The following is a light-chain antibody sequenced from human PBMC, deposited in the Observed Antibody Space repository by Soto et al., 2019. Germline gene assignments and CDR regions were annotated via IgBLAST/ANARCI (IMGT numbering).Light chain of an antibody. V-gene: IGKV3-15*01. CDR2: GAS. CDR1: QSVSSD. Sequence: EIVMTQSPATLSVSPGDRATLSCRASQSVSSDLAWYQQKPGQAPRLLIYGASTRATGIPARFSGSGSGTEFTLTISSLQSEDFAVYYCHQYNYWPLFGPGTKVELK. J-gene: IGKJ3*01. CDR3: HQYNYWPL.